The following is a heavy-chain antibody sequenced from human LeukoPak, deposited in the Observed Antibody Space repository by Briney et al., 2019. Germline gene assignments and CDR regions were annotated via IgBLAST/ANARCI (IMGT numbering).Heavy chain of an antibody. CDR2: ISSSSSYI. CDR3: AVPDTAMVDYVFDY. CDR1: GFTFSSYS. Sequence: GGSLRLSCAASGFTFSSYSMNWVRQAPGKGLDWVSSISSSSSYIYYADSVRGRFTISRDNAKNSLYLQMNSLRAEDTAVYYCAVPDTAMVDYVFDYWGQGTLVTVSS. D-gene: IGHD5-18*01. V-gene: IGHV3-21*01. J-gene: IGHJ4*02.